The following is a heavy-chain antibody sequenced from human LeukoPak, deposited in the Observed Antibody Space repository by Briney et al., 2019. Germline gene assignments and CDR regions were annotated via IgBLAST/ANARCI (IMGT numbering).Heavy chain of an antibody. J-gene: IGHJ4*02. CDR1: GFTFSSYS. Sequence: GGSLRLSCTASGFTFSSYSMNWVRQAPGKGLEWVSYISSSSSTIYCADSVKGRFTISRDNAKNSLYLQMNSLRAEDTAVYYCARDHYYDSSGYLDYWGQGTLVTVSS. D-gene: IGHD3-22*01. CDR3: ARDHYYDSSGYLDY. V-gene: IGHV3-48*01. CDR2: ISSSSSTI.